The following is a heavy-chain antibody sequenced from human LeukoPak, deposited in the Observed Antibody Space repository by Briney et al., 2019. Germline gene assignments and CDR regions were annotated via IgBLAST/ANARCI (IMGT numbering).Heavy chain of an antibody. CDR3: ARNLWFGESSDAFYI. D-gene: IGHD3-10*01. CDR2: INHSGST. J-gene: IGHJ3*02. V-gene: IGHV4-34*01. CDR1: GGSFSGYY. Sequence: SETLSLTCAVYGGSFSGYYWSWIRQPPGKGLEWIGEINHSGSTNYNPSLKSRVSISVDTSKNQFSLRLTSVTAADTAVYYCARNLWFGESSDAFYIWGQGTMVTVSS.